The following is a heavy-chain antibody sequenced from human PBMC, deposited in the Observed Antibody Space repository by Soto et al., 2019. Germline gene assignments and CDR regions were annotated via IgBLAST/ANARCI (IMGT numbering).Heavy chain of an antibody. CDR1: GYTFTSYA. Sequence: ASVKVSCKASGYTFTSYAMHWVRQAPGQRLEWMGWINAGNGNTKYSQKLQGRVTITRDTSASTAYMELNSLRAEDTAVYYCAKEKISTSCCNWFDPWGQGTLVTVSS. D-gene: IGHD2-2*01. J-gene: IGHJ5*02. CDR2: INAGNGNT. CDR3: AKEKISTSCCNWFDP. V-gene: IGHV1-3*01.